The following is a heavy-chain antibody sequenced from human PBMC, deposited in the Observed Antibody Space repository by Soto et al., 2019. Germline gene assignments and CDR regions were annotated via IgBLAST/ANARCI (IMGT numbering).Heavy chain of an antibody. Sequence: QVQLVQSGAEMMKSGSSVKVSCKVSGGSFNTYGIGWGRQAPGQGLEWMAEIIPLLGTPNYAQRFQGRVTITADESTTTAYKERRSLRSEDSAVYYCERLHVPMTYRGGVFDSWGQGTLVTVSS. J-gene: IGHJ4*02. CDR1: GGSFNTYG. CDR3: ERLHVPMTYRGGVFDS. V-gene: IGHV1-69*01. D-gene: IGHD3-16*01. CDR2: IIPLLGTP.